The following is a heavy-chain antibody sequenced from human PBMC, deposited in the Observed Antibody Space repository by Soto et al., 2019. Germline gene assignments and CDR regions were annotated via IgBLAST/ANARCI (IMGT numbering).Heavy chain of an antibody. CDR1: GFTFSSYA. CDR3: AKDRSRTWNYVGTFDY. CDR2: LSGSGGST. Sequence: EVQLLESGGGLVQPGGSLRLSCAASGFTFSSYAMSWVRQAPGKGLERVSALSGSGGSTYYADSVKGRFTISRDNSENTLYLQMISLGAEDTAVYYCAKDRSRTWNYVGTFDYWGQGTLVTVSS. V-gene: IGHV3-23*01. J-gene: IGHJ4*02. D-gene: IGHD1-7*01.